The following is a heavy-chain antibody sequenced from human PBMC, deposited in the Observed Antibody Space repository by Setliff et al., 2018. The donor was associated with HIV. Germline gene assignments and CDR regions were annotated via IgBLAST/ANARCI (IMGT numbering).Heavy chain of an antibody. CDR3: ARDLGVDGYNSIGFDP. J-gene: IGHJ5*02. CDR1: GYTFTGYY. V-gene: IGHV1-69*13. Sequence: SVKVSCKASGYTFTGYYMHWVRQAPGQGLEWMGGIIPIFGTANYAQKFQGRVTITADESTSTAYMELSSLRSEDTAVYYCARDLGVDGYNSIGFDPWGQGTLVTVSS. D-gene: IGHD5-12*01. CDR2: IIPIFGTA.